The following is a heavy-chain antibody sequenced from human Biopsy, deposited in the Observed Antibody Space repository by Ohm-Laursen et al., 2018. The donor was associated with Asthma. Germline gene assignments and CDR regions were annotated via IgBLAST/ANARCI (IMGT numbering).Heavy chain of an antibody. V-gene: IGHV1-18*01. CDR3: ARAVDYSHYYGIDV. J-gene: IGHJ6*02. Sequence: ATVKISCKTSGYTFNSAGITWVRQAPGQGLEWMGGISVYHGHTKVAQKLQDRVTMITDTSTSTAYMELRSLRSDDTAVYFCARAVDYSHYYGIDVWGQGTTATVS. CDR2: ISVYHGHT. CDR1: GYTFNSAG. D-gene: IGHD3-10*01.